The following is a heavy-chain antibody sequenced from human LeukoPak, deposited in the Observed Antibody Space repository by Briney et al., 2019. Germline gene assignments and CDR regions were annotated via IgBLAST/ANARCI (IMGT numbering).Heavy chain of an antibody. J-gene: IGHJ4*02. V-gene: IGHV3-48*01. CDR3: ARVGYYDSSGTFDY. Sequence: GGSLRLSCAASGFTFSSYGMSWVRQAPGKGLEWVSYISSSSSTIYYADSVKGRFTISRDNAKNSLYLQMNSLRAEDTAVYYCARVGYYDSSGTFDYWGQGTLVTVSS. CDR2: ISSSSSTI. D-gene: IGHD3-22*01. CDR1: GFTFSSYG.